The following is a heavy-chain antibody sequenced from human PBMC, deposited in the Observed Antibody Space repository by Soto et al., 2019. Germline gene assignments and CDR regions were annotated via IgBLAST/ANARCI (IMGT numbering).Heavy chain of an antibody. CDR3: AREGTSGYLDY. CDR2: IYYSGST. J-gene: IGHJ4*02. CDR1: GGSISSGGYY. V-gene: IGHV4-31*03. Sequence: PSETLSLTCTVSGGSISSGGYYWSWIRQHPGKGLEWIGYIYYSGSTYYNPSLKSRVTISVDTSKNQFSLKLSSVTAADTAVYYCAREGTSGYLDYWGQGTLVTVSS. D-gene: IGHD3-22*01.